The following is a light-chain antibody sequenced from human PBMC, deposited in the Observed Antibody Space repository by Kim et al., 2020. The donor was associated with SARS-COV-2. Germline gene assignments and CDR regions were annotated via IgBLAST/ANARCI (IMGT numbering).Light chain of an antibody. V-gene: IGKV4-1*01. CDR1: NSVLNSSSNKNS. Sequence: RATSNCKASNSVLNSSSNKNSLVWYYQKPGRPPKLLIYCASTRESGVPDRFSGSGSGTDFTFTISNLQAEDVAVYYCQQYSSPPRTFGQGTKLEI. CDR2: CAS. J-gene: IGKJ2*02. CDR3: QQYSSPPRT.